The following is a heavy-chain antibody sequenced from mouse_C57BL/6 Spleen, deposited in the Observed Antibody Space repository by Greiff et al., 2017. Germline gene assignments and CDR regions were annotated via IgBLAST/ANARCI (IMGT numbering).Heavy chain of an antibody. Sequence: QVQLQQPGAELVKPGASVKLSCKASGYTFTSYWMQWVKQRPGQGLEWIGEIDPSDSYTNYNQKFKGKATLTVDTSSSTAYMQLSSLTAEDSAVYYYARKGEKYGYWCFDVWGTGTTVTVSA. CDR3: ARKGEKYGYWCFDV. CDR1: GYTFTSYW. D-gene: IGHD1-1*02. CDR2: IDPSDSYT. J-gene: IGHJ1*03. V-gene: IGHV1-50*01.